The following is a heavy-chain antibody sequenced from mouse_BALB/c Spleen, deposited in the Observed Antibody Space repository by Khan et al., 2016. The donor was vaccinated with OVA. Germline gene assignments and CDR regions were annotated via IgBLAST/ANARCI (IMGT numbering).Heavy chain of an antibody. CDR2: IDPYFGGI. CDR1: GYSFTGYN. V-gene: IGHV1-39*01. CDR3: ARSTWYFDV. J-gene: IGHJ1*01. Sequence: VQLQQSGPELEKPGASVKISCKASGYSFTGYNMNWVKQSNGKSLEWVGNIDPYFGGITYNQKFKGKATLTVDKSSSTAYMQLKSLTSEDSAVYYCARSTWYFDVWGAGTTVTVSS.